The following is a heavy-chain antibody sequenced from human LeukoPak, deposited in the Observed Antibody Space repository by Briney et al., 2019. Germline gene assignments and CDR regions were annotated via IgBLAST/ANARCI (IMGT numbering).Heavy chain of an antibody. CDR1: GFTFSRYW. CDR2: IKQDGSMK. J-gene: IGHJ3*02. V-gene: IGHV3-7*03. D-gene: IGHD3-3*01. CDR3: AKTDRTGALGRFRMRSDAFDI. Sequence: GGSLRLSCVASGFTFSRYWMSWVRQAPGKGLEWVANIKQDGSMKYYVDSVKGRFTISRDNAKNSLNLQMNSLRAEDTAVYYCAKTDRTGALGRFRMRSDAFDIWGQGTMVTVSS.